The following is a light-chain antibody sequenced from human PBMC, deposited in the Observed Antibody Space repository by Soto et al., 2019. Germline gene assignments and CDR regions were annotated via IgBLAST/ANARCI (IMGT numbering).Light chain of an antibody. CDR1: QSVSSSY. CDR2: GAS. Sequence: EIVLTQSPGTLSLSPGERATLSCRASQSVSSSYLAWYQQKPGQAPRLLIYGASGRATGIPDRFSGSGSGTEFTLTISRLEPEDFAVYYWQQYGSSPPMYTFGQGTKLEIK. V-gene: IGKV3-20*01. CDR3: QQYGSSPPMYT. J-gene: IGKJ2*01.